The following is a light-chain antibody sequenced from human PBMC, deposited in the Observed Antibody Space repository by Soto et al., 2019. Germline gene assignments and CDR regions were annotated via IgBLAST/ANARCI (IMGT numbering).Light chain of an antibody. J-gene: IGLJ2*01. CDR3: SSYTSSSTYVV. CDR2: DVI. V-gene: IGLV2-14*03. CDR1: SSDVGGYNY. Sequence: QSALTQPASVSGSPGQSITISCTGTSSDVGGYNYVSWYQQHPGKAPKLMIYDVINRPSGVSNRFSGSKSGNSASLTISGLQAEDEADYYCSSYTSSSTYVVFGGGTTVTVL.